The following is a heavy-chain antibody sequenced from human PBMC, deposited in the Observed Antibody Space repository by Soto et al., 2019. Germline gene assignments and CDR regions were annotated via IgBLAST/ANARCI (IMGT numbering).Heavy chain of an antibody. CDR3: ANDLGYGDLLGGMDV. CDR1: GFTFSSYG. V-gene: IGHV3-30*18. Sequence: VGSLRLSCAASGFTFSSYGMHWVRQAPGKGLEWVAVISYDGSNKYYADSVKGRFTISRDNSKNTLYLQMNSLRAEDTAVYYCANDLGYGDLLGGMDVWGQGTTVTVSS. CDR2: ISYDGSNK. D-gene: IGHD2-21*02. J-gene: IGHJ6*02.